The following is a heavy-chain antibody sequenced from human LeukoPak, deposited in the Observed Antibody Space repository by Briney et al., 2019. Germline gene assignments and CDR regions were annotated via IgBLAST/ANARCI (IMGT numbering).Heavy chain of an antibody. CDR1: GFTFSSYG. D-gene: IGHD3-10*01. V-gene: IGHV3-30*02. CDR3: ARGITMVLPDY. CDR2: IQYDGSEK. J-gene: IGHJ4*02. Sequence: PGGSLRLSCAVSGFTFSSYGMHWVRQAPGKGLEWVAFIQYDGSEKYYADSVKGRFTISRDNAKNSLYLQMNSLRAEDTAVYYCARGITMVLPDYWGQGTLVTVSS.